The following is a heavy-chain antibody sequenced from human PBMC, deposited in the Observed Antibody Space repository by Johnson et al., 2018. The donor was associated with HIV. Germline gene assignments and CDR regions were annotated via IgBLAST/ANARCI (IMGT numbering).Heavy chain of an antibody. Sequence: VQLVESGGGLVQPGRSLRLSCAASGFTFDDYAMHWVRQAPGKGLEWVSGISWNSGSIGYADSVKGRFTSSRDHSKNTLYLQMNSLRAEDTALYYCARDRGYWDAFDIWGQGTMVTVSS. D-gene: IGHD3-22*01. V-gene: IGHV3-9*01. CDR1: GFTFDDYA. J-gene: IGHJ3*02. CDR2: ISWNSGSI. CDR3: ARDRGYWDAFDI.